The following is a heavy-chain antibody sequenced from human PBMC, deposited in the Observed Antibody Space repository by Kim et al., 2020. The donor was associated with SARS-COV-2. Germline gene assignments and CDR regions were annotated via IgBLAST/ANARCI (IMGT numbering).Heavy chain of an antibody. CDR3: ARAESITIFGVVITYYYGMGV. CDR2: ISAYNGNT. Sequence: DSVKVSCKASGYTFTSYGISWVRQAPGQGLEWMGWISAYNGNTNYAQKLQGRVTMTTDTSTSTAYMELRSMRSDDTAVYYCARAESITIFGVVITYYYGMGVWGQGTTVTVPS. J-gene: IGHJ6*02. CDR1: GYTFTSYG. V-gene: IGHV1-18*01. D-gene: IGHD3-3*01.